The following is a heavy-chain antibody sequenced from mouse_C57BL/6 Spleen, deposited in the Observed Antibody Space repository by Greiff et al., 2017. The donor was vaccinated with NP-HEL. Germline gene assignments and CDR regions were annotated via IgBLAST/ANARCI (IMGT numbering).Heavy chain of an antibody. CDR3: ARYHYYGSSQDWYFDV. Sequence: DVKLQESGPGLAKPSPTLSLTCSVTGYSITSDYWNWIRKFPGNKLEYMGYISYSGSTYYNPSLKSRISITRDTSKNQYYLQLNSVTTEDTATYYCARYHYYGSSQDWYFDVWGTGTTVTVSS. J-gene: IGHJ1*03. CDR1: GYSITSDY. CDR2: ISYSGST. V-gene: IGHV3-8*01. D-gene: IGHD1-1*01.